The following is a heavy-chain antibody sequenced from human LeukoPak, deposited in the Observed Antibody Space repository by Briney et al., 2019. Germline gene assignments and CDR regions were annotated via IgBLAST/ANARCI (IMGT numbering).Heavy chain of an antibody. Sequence: ASVKVSCKVSGYTLTKLSIHWARQAPGKGLEWMGGFYPENGETVHAQKFQGRVSMTEDTSTDTAYMELSSLRSEDTAMYYCATSYFDILTGYRPLSYWGQGTLVTVSS. J-gene: IGHJ4*02. D-gene: IGHD3-9*01. CDR2: FYPENGET. CDR3: ATSYFDILTGYRPLSY. V-gene: IGHV1-24*01. CDR1: GYTLTKLS.